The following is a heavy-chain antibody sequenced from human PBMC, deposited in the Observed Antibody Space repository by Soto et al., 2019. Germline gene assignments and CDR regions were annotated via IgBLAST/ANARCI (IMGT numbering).Heavy chain of an antibody. CDR3: AGPGYSSQDY. J-gene: IGHJ4*02. CDR2: ISGSGDGT. D-gene: IGHD5-18*01. Sequence: GGSLRLSCAASGFTFSSFALSWVRQAPEKGLEWVSAISGSGDGTDYADSVKGRFTISRDNSKNTLYLQMNSLRAEDTAVYYCAGPGYSSQDYWGQGALVTVSS. CDR1: GFTFSSFA. V-gene: IGHV3-23*01.